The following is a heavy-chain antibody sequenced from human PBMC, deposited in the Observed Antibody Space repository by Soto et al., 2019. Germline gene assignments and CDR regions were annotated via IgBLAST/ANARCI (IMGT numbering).Heavy chain of an antibody. CDR1: GGSISNYY. D-gene: IGHD3-9*01. Sequence: SETLSLTCTVSGGSISNYYWTWVRQPPGKGLEWIGYVYYSGSTNYNPSLESRVTISIDASKNQFSLKMKSVTAADTAVYYCVRDYLLTGFDPWGQGAWSPSPQ. CDR3: VRDYLLTGFDP. CDR2: VYYSGST. J-gene: IGHJ5*02. V-gene: IGHV4-59*01.